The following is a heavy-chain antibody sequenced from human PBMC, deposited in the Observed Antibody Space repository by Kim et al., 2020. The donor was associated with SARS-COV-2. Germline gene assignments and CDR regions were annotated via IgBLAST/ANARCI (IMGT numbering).Heavy chain of an antibody. CDR2: GSGT. V-gene: IGHV3-7*01. Sequence: GSGTFDGGSVKGRFTISRDNARNSLYLQMDSLRAEDTAVYFCVRENWFFDNWGQGSLVTVSS. CDR3: VRENWFFDN. J-gene: IGHJ4*02. D-gene: IGHD3-9*01.